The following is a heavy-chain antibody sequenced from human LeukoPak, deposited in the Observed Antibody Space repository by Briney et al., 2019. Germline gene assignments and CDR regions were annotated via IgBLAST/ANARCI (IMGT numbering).Heavy chain of an antibody. CDR3: ARGNYDYYYYGMDV. CDR1: GFTFSSYS. Sequence: GGSLRLSCAASGFTFSSYSMNWVRQAPGKGLEWVSSISSSSSYIYYADSVKGRFTISRDNAKNSLYLQMNRLRAEDTAVYYCARGNYDYYYYGMDVWGQGTTVTVSS. CDR2: ISSSSSYI. D-gene: IGHD4-11*01. V-gene: IGHV3-21*01. J-gene: IGHJ6*01.